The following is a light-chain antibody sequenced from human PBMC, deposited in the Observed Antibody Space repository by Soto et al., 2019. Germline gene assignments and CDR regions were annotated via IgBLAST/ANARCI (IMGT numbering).Light chain of an antibody. CDR2: SSN. CDR3: AAWDGSLNGVV. CDR1: SSNIGSHT. J-gene: IGLJ2*01. Sequence: QLVLTQSPSASGTPGQRVTIPCSGSSSNIGSHTVNWYQQLPGTAPKLLVYSSNQRPSGVPDRFSGSKSGTSASLAISGLQSEDEADYYCAAWDGSLNGVVFGGGTQLTVL. V-gene: IGLV1-44*01.